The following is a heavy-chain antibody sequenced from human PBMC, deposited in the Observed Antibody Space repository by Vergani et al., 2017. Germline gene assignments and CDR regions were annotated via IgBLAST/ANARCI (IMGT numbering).Heavy chain of an antibody. D-gene: IGHD6-19*01. Sequence: EVQVVETGGGLVQPGGSLRLSCAASGFTVSSNYMSWVRQAPGKGLEWVSVIYSGGSTYYADSVKGRFIISRDNSKNTLYLQMNSLRAEDTAVYYCARVAVWDDAFDIWGQGTMVTVSS. CDR2: IYSGGST. J-gene: IGHJ3*02. CDR1: GFTVSSNY. V-gene: IGHV3-66*01. CDR3: ARVAVWDDAFDI.